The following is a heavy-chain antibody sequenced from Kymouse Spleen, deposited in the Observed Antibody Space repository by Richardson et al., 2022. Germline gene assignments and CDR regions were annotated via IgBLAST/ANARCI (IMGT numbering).Heavy chain of an antibody. CDR3: AKDQSYYDILTGYPYYYGMDV. V-gene: IGHV3-30*18. D-gene: IGHD3-9*01. J-gene: IGHJ6*02. CDR2: ISYDGSNK. Sequence: QVQLVESGGGVVQPGRSLRLSCAASGFTFSSYGMHWVRQAPGKGLEWVAVISYDGSNKYYADSVKGRFTISRDNSKNTLYLQMNSLRAEDTAVYYCAKDQSYYDILTGYPYYYGMDVWGQGTTVTVSS. CDR1: GFTFSSYG.